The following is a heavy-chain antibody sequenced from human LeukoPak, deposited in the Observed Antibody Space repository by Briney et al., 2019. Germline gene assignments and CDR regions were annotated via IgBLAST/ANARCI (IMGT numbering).Heavy chain of an antibody. CDR3: GEGH. Sequence: PGGSLRLSCAASGFTFSNLAMIWVRQAPGKGLEWVSAISGSGDKTHYADSVKGRFTISRDNSKSVLYMQLNNLRLEDTAVYYCGEGHWGRGTLVTVSS. J-gene: IGHJ4*02. CDR2: ISGSGDKT. CDR1: GFTFSNLA. V-gene: IGHV3-23*01.